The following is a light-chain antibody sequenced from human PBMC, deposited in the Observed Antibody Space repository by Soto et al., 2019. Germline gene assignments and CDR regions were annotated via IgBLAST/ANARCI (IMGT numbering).Light chain of an antibody. Sequence: DIEVSLSTSSLSASVGDRVTITCRASQSISSYLNWYQQKPGKAPKLLIYAASSLQSGVPSRFSGSGSETEFSLTIRALQPEDFATYYCQLYATFSGPFG. CDR1: QSISSY. CDR3: QLYATFSGP. V-gene: IGKV1-39*01. J-gene: IGKJ1*01. CDR2: AAS.